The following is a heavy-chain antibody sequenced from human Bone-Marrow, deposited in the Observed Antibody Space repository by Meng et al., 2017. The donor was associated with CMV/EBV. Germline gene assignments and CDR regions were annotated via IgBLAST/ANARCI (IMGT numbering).Heavy chain of an antibody. V-gene: IGHV1-2*02. CDR1: GYTFTGYY. Sequence: ASVKVSCKASGYTFTGYYMHWVRQAPGQGLEWMGWINPNSGGTNYAQKFQGRVTMTTDTSTSTAYMELRSLRSDDTAVYYCARDAPGGPAEDTSNWFDPWGQGTLVTGSS. CDR2: INPNSGGT. CDR3: ARDAPGGPAEDTSNWFDP. J-gene: IGHJ5*02. D-gene: IGHD2-2*01.